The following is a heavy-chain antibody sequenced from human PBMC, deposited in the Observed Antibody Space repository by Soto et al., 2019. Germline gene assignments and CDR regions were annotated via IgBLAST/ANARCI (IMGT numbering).Heavy chain of an antibody. V-gene: IGHV5-51*01. CDR2: INPADSDI. CDR3: PRPQRIGWYDY. J-gene: IGHJ4*02. D-gene: IGHD6-19*01. Sequence: GESLKISCKGSGYSFITHWIAWVRQMPGEGLEWMGIINPADSDIRYSPSFQGQVTISVDKSINTAYLQWSSLKASDTATYYCPRPQRIGWYDYWGKGNLVTVCS. CDR1: GYSFITHW.